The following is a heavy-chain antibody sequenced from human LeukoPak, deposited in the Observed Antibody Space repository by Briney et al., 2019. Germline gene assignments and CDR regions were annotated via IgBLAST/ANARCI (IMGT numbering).Heavy chain of an antibody. J-gene: IGHJ6*02. CDR1: GFTVSSYS. CDR3: ATEGGDGMDV. D-gene: IGHD3-16*01. CDR2: ISSSSSYI. Sequence: PGGSLRLSCAASGFTVSSYSMNWVRQAPGKGLEWVSSISSSSSYIYYADSVKGRFTISRDNAKNSLYLQMNSLRAEDTAVYYCATEGGDGMDVWGQGTTVTVSS. V-gene: IGHV3-21*01.